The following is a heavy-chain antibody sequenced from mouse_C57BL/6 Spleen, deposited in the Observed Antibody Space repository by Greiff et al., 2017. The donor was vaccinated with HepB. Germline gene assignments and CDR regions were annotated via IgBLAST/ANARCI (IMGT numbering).Heavy chain of an antibody. Sequence: EVHLVESGGGLVKPGGSLKLSCAASGFTFSSYAMSWVRQTPEKRLEWVATISDGGSYTYYPDNVKGRFTIARDNAKNNLYLQMSHLKSEDTAMYYCARDRVGPFDYWGQGTTLTVSS. D-gene: IGHD1-1*01. CDR2: ISDGGSYT. CDR3: ARDRVGPFDY. CDR1: GFTFSSYA. J-gene: IGHJ2*01. V-gene: IGHV5-4*01.